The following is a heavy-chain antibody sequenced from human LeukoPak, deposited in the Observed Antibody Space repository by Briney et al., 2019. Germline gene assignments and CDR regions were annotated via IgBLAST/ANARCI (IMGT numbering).Heavy chain of an antibody. J-gene: IGHJ1*01. CDR1: GSRFTSYW. Sequence: GGSLKISWKGSGSRFTSYWIGWVRQMPGKGLEGMGIIYPGDSDTRYSPSFQGQVTISPDKSITTAYLQWSSLKASDTAMYSCARLHGGNSRVVFQHWGQGTLVTVSS. CDR2: IYPGDSDT. D-gene: IGHD4-23*01. V-gene: IGHV5-51*01. CDR3: ARLHGGNSRVVFQH.